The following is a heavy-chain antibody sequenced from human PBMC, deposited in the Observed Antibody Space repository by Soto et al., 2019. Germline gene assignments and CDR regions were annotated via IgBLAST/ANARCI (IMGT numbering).Heavy chain of an antibody. V-gene: IGHV4-34*01. Sequence: SETLSLTCAVYGGSFSGYYWSWIRQSPGKGLERIGEINHSGSTNYNPSLKSRVTISVDTSKNQFSLKLSSVTAADTAVYYCARGRGWSSSSRYYYYYMDVWGKGTTVTVSS. CDR1: GGSFSGYY. CDR2: INHSGST. D-gene: IGHD6-6*01. J-gene: IGHJ6*03. CDR3: ARGRGWSSSSRYYYYYMDV.